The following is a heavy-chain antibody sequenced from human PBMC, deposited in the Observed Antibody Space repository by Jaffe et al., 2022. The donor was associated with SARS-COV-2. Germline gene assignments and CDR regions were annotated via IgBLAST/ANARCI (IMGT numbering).Heavy chain of an antibody. CDR3: ARALVVPAAIHYYYYGMDV. V-gene: IGHV3-48*02. Sequence: EVQLVESGGGLVQPGGSLRLSCAASGFTFSSYSMNWVRQAPGKGLEWVSYISSSSSTIYYADSVKGRFTISRDNAKNSLYLQMNSLRDEDTAVYYCARALVVPAAIHYYYYGMDVWGQGTTVTVSS. CDR1: GFTFSSYS. CDR2: ISSSSSTI. J-gene: IGHJ6*02. D-gene: IGHD2-2*02.